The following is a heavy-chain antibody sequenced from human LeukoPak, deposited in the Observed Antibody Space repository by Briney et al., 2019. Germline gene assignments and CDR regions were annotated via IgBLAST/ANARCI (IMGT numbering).Heavy chain of an antibody. Sequence: GGSLRLSCAASGFTFSNYWVHWVRQAPGMGLVWVSRINPDGTTTSYADSVKGRSTISRDSAKNTLYLQMNSLRAEDTAVYYCARGYSGSYRIDYWGQGTLVTVSS. CDR3: ARGYSGSYRIDY. V-gene: IGHV3-74*01. D-gene: IGHD1-26*01. J-gene: IGHJ4*02. CDR2: INPDGTTT. CDR1: GFTFSNYW.